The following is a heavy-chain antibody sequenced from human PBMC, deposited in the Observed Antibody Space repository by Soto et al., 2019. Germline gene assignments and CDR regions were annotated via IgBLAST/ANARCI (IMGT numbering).Heavy chain of an antibody. CDR1: GFTFSSYS. Sequence: GSLRLSCAASGFTFSSYSMNWVRQAPGKGLEWVSSISSSSSYIYYADSVKGRFTISRDNAKNSLYLQMNSLRAEDTAVYYCARDPSNWNYDLGGFDYWGQGTLVTVSS. CDR2: ISSSSSYI. CDR3: ARDPSNWNYDLGGFDY. J-gene: IGHJ4*02. V-gene: IGHV3-21*01. D-gene: IGHD1-7*01.